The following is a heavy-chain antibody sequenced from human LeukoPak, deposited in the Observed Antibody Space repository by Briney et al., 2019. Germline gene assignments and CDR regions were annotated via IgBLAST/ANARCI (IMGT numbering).Heavy chain of an antibody. D-gene: IGHD3-10*01. CDR1: GFTFSSYS. V-gene: IGHV3-48*01. J-gene: IGHJ4*02. CDR3: ARERSPRYFDF. CDR2: SSSSSSPI. Sequence: GGSPSLSCAAAGFTFSSYSMNWVRQAAGNGLEWVAYSSSSSSPIYYADSVKGRFTISRDNAKNSLSLQMNSLRAEDTAVYYCARERSPRYFDFWSQGTLVTVSS.